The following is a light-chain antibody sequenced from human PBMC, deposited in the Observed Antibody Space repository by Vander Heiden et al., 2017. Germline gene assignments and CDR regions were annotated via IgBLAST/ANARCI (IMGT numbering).Light chain of an antibody. CDR1: QGISSY. CDR3: QQDYSYPLT. CDR2: AAS. J-gene: IGKJ4*01. Sequence: AIRMTQSPSSFSASTGDRVTIPCRASQGISSYLAWYQQKPGKAHKLLIYAASTLQSGVPSRFSGSGSGTDFTLTISCLQSEDFATYYCQQDYSYPLTFGGGTKVEIK. V-gene: IGKV1-8*01.